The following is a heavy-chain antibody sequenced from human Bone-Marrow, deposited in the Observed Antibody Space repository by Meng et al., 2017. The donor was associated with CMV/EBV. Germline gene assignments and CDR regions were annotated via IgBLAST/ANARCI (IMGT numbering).Heavy chain of an antibody. D-gene: IGHD6-13*01. J-gene: IGHJ4*02. CDR1: GFTFADYA. V-gene: IGHV3-9*01. CDR2: ISWNSGGI. CDR3: ATGVRIVRMAADETVGDDY. Sequence: TLKISCAASGFTFADYAMHWVRQAPGKGLEWVSGISWNSGGIGYADSVKGRFTISRDNAKNSLYLQMNNPRAEDTAVYYCATGVRIVRMAADETVGDDYWGQGTLVTVSS.